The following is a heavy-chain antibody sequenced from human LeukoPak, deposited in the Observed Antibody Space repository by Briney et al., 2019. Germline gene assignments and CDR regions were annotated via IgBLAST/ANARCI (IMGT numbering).Heavy chain of an antibody. J-gene: IGHJ4*02. CDR1: GFTFSDYA. Sequence: GGSLRLSCAASGFTFSDYAMSWVRQAPGRGLEWVSTIGGSASGSDTYYADSVRGRFIISRDNSKNTLSLQMNSLRAEDTAVYCCAQDRVPGTSPKLDYWGQGTLVSVSS. CDR3: AQDRVPGTSPKLDY. D-gene: IGHD1-7*01. V-gene: IGHV3-23*01. CDR2: IGGSASGSDT.